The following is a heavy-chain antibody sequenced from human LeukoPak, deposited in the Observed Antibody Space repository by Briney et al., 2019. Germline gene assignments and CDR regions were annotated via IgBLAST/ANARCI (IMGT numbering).Heavy chain of an antibody. Sequence: GASVKVSCKASGYTFTGYYMHWVRQAPGQGLEWMGWINPNSGGTNYAQKVQGRVSMTRDRSISTAYMDLSRLRSDDTAVYYCAREWGPYMDVWGKGTTVTISS. J-gene: IGHJ6*03. CDR2: INPNSGGT. CDR1: GYTFTGYY. D-gene: IGHD3-16*01. V-gene: IGHV1-2*02. CDR3: AREWGPYMDV.